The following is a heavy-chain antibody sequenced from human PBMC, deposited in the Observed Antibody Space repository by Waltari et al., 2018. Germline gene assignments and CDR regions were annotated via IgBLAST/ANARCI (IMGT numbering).Heavy chain of an antibody. V-gene: IGHV4-39*01. Sequence: QLQLQESGPGLVKPSETLSLTCTVSGGSISSSSYYWGWIRQPPGKGLEWIGSIYYSGGTYSNPSLKSRVTISVDTSKNQFSLKLSSVTAADTAVYYCARQPSNWFDPWGQGTLVTVSS. CDR2: IYYSGGT. CDR1: GGSISSSSYY. CDR3: ARQPSNWFDP. J-gene: IGHJ5*02.